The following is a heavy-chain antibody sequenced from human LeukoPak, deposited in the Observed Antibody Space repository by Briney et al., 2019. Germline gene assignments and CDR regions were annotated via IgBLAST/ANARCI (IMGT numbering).Heavy chain of an antibody. Sequence: GGSLRLSCAASGFTFSNYAMTWVRQAPGKGLEWVSGISWSSGNIGYADSVKGRFTISRDNAKNSLYLQMNSLRAEDTALYYCAKDVEFGYYYDSSGYYGSAFDIWGQGTMVTVSS. V-gene: IGHV3-9*01. CDR3: AKDVEFGYYYDSSGYYGSAFDI. CDR2: ISWSSGNI. CDR1: GFTFSNYA. D-gene: IGHD3-22*01. J-gene: IGHJ3*02.